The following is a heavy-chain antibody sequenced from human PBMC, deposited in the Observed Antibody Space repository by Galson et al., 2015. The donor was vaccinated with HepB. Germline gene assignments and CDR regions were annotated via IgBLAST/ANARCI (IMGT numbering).Heavy chain of an antibody. J-gene: IGHJ4*02. CDR2: IWYDGSNK. Sequence: SLRLSCAASGFTFSSYGMHWGRHAPGKGLEWVAVIWYDGSNKYYADSVKGRFTISRDNSKNTLYLQMNSLRAEDMAVYYCARDPSYHILTGYQFYLDYWGQGTLVTVSS. CDR1: GFTFSSYG. CDR3: ARDPSYHILTGYQFYLDY. V-gene: IGHV3-33*01. D-gene: IGHD3-9*01.